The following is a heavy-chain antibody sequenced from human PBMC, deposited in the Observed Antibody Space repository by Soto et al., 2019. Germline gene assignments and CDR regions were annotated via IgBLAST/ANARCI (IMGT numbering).Heavy chain of an antibody. Sequence: QVQLVQSGAEVKKPGASVKVSCKASGYTFTSYAMHWVRQAPGQRLEWMGWINAGNGNTKYSQKFQGRVTITRDTSASTAYMELSSLRSEDTAVYYCARQTYYYDSSGYYSAFDIWGQGTMVTVSS. CDR2: INAGNGNT. CDR1: GYTFTSYA. V-gene: IGHV1-3*01. J-gene: IGHJ3*02. D-gene: IGHD3-22*01. CDR3: ARQTYYYDSSGYYSAFDI.